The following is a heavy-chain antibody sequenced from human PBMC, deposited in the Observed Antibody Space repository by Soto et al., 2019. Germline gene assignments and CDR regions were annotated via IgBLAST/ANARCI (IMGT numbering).Heavy chain of an antibody. CDR3: ARVRSIADPQVDY. Sequence: PSQTLSVTCTVSGGSISSGGYYWSRNRQHPGKGLEWIGYIYYSGSTYYNPSLKSRVTISVDTSKNQFSLKLSSVTAADTAVYYCARVRSIADPQVDYWGQGTLVTVSS. CDR1: GGSISSGGYY. CDR2: IYYSGST. J-gene: IGHJ4*02. D-gene: IGHD6-6*01. V-gene: IGHV4-31*03.